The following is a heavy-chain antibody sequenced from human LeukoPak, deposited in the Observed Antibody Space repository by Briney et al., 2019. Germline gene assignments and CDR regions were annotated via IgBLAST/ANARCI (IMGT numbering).Heavy chain of an antibody. J-gene: IGHJ5*02. D-gene: IGHD2-15*01. Sequence: PSETLSLTCTVSGGSISSGSYYWSWIRQPAGKGLEWIGRIYTSGSTNYNPSLKSRVTMSVDTSKNQFSLKLSSVTAADTAVYYCARDPLLYCSGGSCYSGWFDPWGQGTLVTVSS. CDR3: ARDPLLYCSGGSCYSGWFDP. CDR2: IYTSGST. V-gene: IGHV4-61*02. CDR1: GGSISSGSYY.